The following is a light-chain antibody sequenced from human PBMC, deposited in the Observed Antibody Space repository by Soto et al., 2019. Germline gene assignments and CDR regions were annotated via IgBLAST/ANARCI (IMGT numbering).Light chain of an antibody. Sequence: IGMSQSPATVSVSPGERATLSCRASQSVSSKVVWYQQKPGQAPSLLIYGASTRATGVPARFSGSGSGTEFTLTISSLQSEDFAVYFCQQYSNWPRTFGQGARLAIK. J-gene: IGKJ5*01. CDR3: QQYSNWPRT. CDR2: GAS. V-gene: IGKV3-15*01. CDR1: QSVSSK.